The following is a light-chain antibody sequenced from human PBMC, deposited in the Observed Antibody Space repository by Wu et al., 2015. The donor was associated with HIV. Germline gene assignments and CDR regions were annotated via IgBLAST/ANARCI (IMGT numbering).Light chain of an antibody. J-gene: IGKJ1*01. CDR3: QQYNSYSAWT. Sequence: DIQMTQSPSTLSASVGDRVTITCRASQSISNWLAWYQQKPGKAPKLLIYKASSLESGVPSRFSGSGSGTEFTLTISSLQPDDFATYYCQQYNSYSAWTFGPGTKVEIK. CDR2: KAS. V-gene: IGKV1-5*03. CDR1: QSISNW.